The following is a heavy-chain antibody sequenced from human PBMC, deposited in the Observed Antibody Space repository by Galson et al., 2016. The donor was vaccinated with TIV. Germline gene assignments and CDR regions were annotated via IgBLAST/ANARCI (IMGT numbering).Heavy chain of an antibody. CDR2: IRSRANGGTT. V-gene: IGHV3-49*04. CDR3: TTFGVASRYYYYYGMDV. CDR1: GFTFGDFA. J-gene: IGHJ6*02. Sequence: SLRLSCAASGFTFGDFAMSWVRQAPRKGLEWVGFIRSRANGGTTEYAASVKGRFTISRDDSKRIAYLQMNSLKTEDTAVYYCTTFGVASRYYYYYGMDVWGQGTTVTVSS. D-gene: IGHD3-3*01.